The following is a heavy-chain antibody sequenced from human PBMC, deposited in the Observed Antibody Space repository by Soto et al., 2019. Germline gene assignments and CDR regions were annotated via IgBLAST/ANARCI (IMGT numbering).Heavy chain of an antibody. V-gene: IGHV3-23*01. CDR1: GFTFSNYA. CDR2: ISGSGGST. J-gene: IGHJ5*02. Sequence: GGSLRLSCAASGFTFSNYAMSWVRQAPEKGLEWISTISGSGGSTYYADSVKGRFTISRDNSKNTLYLQMNSLRAEDTAVYYCAKGQSTYYDFWSRYYDWFDPWGQGTLVTVSS. CDR3: AKGQSTYYDFWSRYYDWFDP. D-gene: IGHD3-3*01.